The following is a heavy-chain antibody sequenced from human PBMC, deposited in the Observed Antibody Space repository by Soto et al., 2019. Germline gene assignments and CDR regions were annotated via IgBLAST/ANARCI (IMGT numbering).Heavy chain of an antibody. CDR3: AKDAGRYNWNDGVY. V-gene: IGHV3-74*01. Sequence: PGGSLRLSCAASGFTFSSYWMHWVRQAPGKGLVWVSRINSDGSNKYYADSVKGRFTISRDNSKNTLYLQMNSLRAEDTAVYYCAKDAGRYNWNDGVYWGQGTLVTVSS. CDR1: GFTFSSYW. J-gene: IGHJ4*02. CDR2: INSDGSNK. D-gene: IGHD1-20*01.